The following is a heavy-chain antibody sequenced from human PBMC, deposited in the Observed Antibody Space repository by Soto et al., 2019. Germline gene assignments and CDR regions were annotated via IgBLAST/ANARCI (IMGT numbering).Heavy chain of an antibody. Sequence: VASVKVSCKVSGYTLTELSMHWVRQAPGKGLEWMGGFDPEDGETIYAQKFQGRVTMTEDTSTDTAYMELSSLRSEDTAVYYCATVNCISTSCYSFDYWGQGTLVTVSS. V-gene: IGHV1-24*01. J-gene: IGHJ4*02. CDR3: ATVNCISTSCYSFDY. D-gene: IGHD2-2*02. CDR1: GYTLTELS. CDR2: FDPEDGET.